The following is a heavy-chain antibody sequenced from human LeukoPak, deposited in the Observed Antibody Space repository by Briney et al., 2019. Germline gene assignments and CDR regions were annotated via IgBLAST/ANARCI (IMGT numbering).Heavy chain of an antibody. D-gene: IGHD1/OR15-1a*01. Sequence: SETLSLTCTVSGGSISSSSYYWGWIRQPPGKGLEWIGSIYYSGSTYYNPSLKSRVTISVDTSKNQFSLKLSSVTAADTAVYYCARHEQRGPFDYWGQGTLVTVSS. V-gene: IGHV4-39*01. CDR3: ARHEQRGPFDY. CDR1: GGSISSSSYY. CDR2: IYYSGST. J-gene: IGHJ4*02.